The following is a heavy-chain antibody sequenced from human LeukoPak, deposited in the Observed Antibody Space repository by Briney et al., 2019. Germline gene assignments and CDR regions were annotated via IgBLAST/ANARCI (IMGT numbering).Heavy chain of an antibody. CDR2: ISYDGSNK. J-gene: IGHJ4*02. Sequence: GGSLRLSCAASGFTFSSYAMHWVRQAPGKGLEWVAVISYDGSNKYYADSVKGRFTIYRDNSKNTLYLQMNSLRAEDTAVYYCARGRDGLDYWGQGTLVTVSS. V-gene: IGHV3-30*04. CDR3: ARGRDGLDY. CDR1: GFTFSSYA. D-gene: IGHD5-24*01.